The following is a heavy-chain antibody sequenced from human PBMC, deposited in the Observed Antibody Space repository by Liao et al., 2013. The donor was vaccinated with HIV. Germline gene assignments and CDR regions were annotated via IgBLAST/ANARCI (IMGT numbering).Heavy chain of an antibody. CDR1: GGSFSGYY. J-gene: IGHJ4*02. Sequence: QVQLQQWGAGLLKPSETLSLTCAVYGGSFSGYYWSWVRQSPRKGLEWIGEINHSGAANHNPSLKRRVTMSVDTAKNQFSLELRSVTAADTAIYYCARGETYGSSGYYYVDYFDYWGQGTLVTVSS. V-gene: IGHV4-34*01. CDR2: INHSGAA. CDR3: ARGETYGSSGYYYVDYFDY. D-gene: IGHD3-22*01.